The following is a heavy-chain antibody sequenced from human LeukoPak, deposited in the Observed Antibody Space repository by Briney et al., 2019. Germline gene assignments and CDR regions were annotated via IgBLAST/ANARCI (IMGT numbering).Heavy chain of an antibody. Sequence: GGSLRLSCAASGFTFSSYEMNWVRQAPGKGLEWVSYISSSGSTTYYADSVKGRFTISRDNAKNSLYLQMNSLRAEDTAVYYCASYLVGAKRSFDYWGQGTLVTVSS. CDR3: ASYLVGAKRSFDY. V-gene: IGHV3-48*03. CDR1: GFTFSSYE. CDR2: ISSSGSTT. D-gene: IGHD1-26*01. J-gene: IGHJ4*02.